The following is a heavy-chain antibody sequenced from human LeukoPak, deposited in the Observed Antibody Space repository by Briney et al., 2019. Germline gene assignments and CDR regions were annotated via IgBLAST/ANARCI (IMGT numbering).Heavy chain of an antibody. CDR3: ARDSHRLYCSSTSCYEVVEDYYYGMDV. CDR2: INPSGGST. D-gene: IGHD2-2*01. V-gene: IGHV1-46*01. CDR1: RYTFTSYY. Sequence: ASVKVSCKASRYTFTSYYMHRVRQAPGQGLEWMGIINPSGGSTSYAQKFQGRVTMTRDTSTSTVYMELSSLRSEDTAVYYCARDSHRLYCSSTSCYEVVEDYYYGMDVWGQGTTVTVSS. J-gene: IGHJ6*02.